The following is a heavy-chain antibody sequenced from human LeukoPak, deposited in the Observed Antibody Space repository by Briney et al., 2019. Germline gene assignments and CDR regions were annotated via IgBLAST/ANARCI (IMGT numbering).Heavy chain of an antibody. J-gene: IGHJ4*02. Sequence: PSQTLSLTCTVSGGSISSGSYYWSWIRQPPGKGLEWIGEINHSGSTNYNPSLKSRVTISVDTSKNQFSLKLSSVTAADTAVYYCATKTRTYYYGSGSYVWGQGTLVTVSS. CDR3: ATKTRTYYYGSGSYV. CDR2: INHSGST. CDR1: GGSISSGSYY. D-gene: IGHD3-10*01. V-gene: IGHV4-39*07.